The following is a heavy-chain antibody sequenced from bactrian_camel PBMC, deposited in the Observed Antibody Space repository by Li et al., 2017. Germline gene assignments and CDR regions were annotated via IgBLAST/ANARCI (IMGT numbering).Heavy chain of an antibody. Sequence: HVQLVESGGGLVQPGGSLRLSCAAPWKGLECMSGIYRDGASTTYADSVKGRFIITRDKAKDLVYLQMNGLQPEDTGIYYCAADQLYGTCRDVLDFPARGQGTQVTVS. CDR1: W. CDR3: AADQLYGTCRDVLDFPA. J-gene: IGHJ4*01. V-gene: IGHV3S6*01. D-gene: IGHD6*01. CDR2: IYRDGAST.